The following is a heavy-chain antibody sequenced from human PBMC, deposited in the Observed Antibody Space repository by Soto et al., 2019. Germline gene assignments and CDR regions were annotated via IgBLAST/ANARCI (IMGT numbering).Heavy chain of an antibody. V-gene: IGHV3-30*04. CDR2: ISYDGSEK. J-gene: IGHJ4*02. CDR1: GFTFSTFS. Sequence: QVQLVESGGGVVQPGRSLRLSCATSGFTFSTFSMHWVRQAPGKGLEWVAHISYDGSEKDYADSVKGRLTISRDNSDNTLVLQMNSLPSEDTGVYYCARGPESGDFWGQGTLGTVPS. CDR3: ARGPESGDF. D-gene: IGHD1-26*01.